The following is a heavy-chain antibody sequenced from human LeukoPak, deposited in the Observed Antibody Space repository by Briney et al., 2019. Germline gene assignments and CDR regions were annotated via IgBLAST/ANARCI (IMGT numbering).Heavy chain of an antibody. D-gene: IGHD2-2*01. CDR3: ARDRYCSSTSCYPDYFDY. CDR1: GFTFSSYE. J-gene: IGHJ4*02. Sequence: GGSLRLSCAASGFTFSSYEMNWVRHAPGKGLEWVSHISSSGSTIYYADSVKARFTISRDNAKNSLYLQMNSLRAEDTAVYYCARDRYCSSTSCYPDYFDYWGQGTLVTVSS. V-gene: IGHV3-48*03. CDR2: ISSSGSTI.